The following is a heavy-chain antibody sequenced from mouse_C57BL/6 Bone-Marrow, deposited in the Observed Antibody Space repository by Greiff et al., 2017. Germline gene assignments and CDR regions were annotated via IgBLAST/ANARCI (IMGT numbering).Heavy chain of an antibody. D-gene: IGHD1-1*01. CDR1: GFNIKDYY. V-gene: IGHV14-1*01. CDR3: TPYYYGSSGYFDV. CDR2: IDPEDGDT. J-gene: IGHJ1*03. Sequence: EVQLQQSGAELVRPGASVKLSCTASGFNIKDYYMHWVKQRPEQGLEWIGRIDPEDGDTEYAPKFQGKATMTAATSYNTAYLQLSSLTSEDTAVYYCTPYYYGSSGYFDVWGTGTTVTVSS.